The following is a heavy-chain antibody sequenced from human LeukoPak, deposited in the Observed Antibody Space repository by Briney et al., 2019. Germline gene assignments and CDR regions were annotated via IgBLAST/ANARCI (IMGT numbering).Heavy chain of an antibody. CDR3: AKVSGVLDF. J-gene: IGHJ4*02. V-gene: IGHV3-21*04. Sequence: GGSLRLSCAASGFTFSGYTMTWVRQAPGKGLEWVSSISSTGTYIYYAASQKGRFTISRDNAKNSLFLQMDSLRAEDTAVYYCAKVSGVLDFWGQGTLVTVSS. D-gene: IGHD3-10*01. CDR1: GFTFSGYT. CDR2: ISSTGTYI.